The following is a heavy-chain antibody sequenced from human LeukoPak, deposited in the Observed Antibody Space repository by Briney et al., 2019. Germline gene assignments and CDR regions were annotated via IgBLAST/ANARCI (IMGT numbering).Heavy chain of an antibody. CDR3: ARGGTYSYSYLHY. CDR1: GFSFSNYW. Sequence: GGSLRLSCAAPGFSFSNYWMHWVRQAPGKGLAWVSRINSDGSSTTYADSVKGRFTISRDNVKNTLYLQMNSLRVEDTAVYYCARGGTYSYSYLHYWGQGTLVTVSS. J-gene: IGHJ4*02. D-gene: IGHD5-18*01. CDR2: INSDGSST. V-gene: IGHV3-74*01.